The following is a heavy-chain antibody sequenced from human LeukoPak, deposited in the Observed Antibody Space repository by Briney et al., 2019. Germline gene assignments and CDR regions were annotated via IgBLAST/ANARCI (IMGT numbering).Heavy chain of an antibody. CDR3: AKDKYIVVVPAAVFDY. D-gene: IGHD2-2*01. Sequence: TGGSLRLSCAASGFTFSSYAMSWVRQAPGRGLEWVSAISGSGGSTYYADSVKGRFTISRDNSKNTLYLQMNSLRAEDTAVYYCAKDKYIVVVPAAVFDYWGQGTLVTVSS. V-gene: IGHV3-23*01. CDR2: ISGSGGST. CDR1: GFTFSSYA. J-gene: IGHJ4*02.